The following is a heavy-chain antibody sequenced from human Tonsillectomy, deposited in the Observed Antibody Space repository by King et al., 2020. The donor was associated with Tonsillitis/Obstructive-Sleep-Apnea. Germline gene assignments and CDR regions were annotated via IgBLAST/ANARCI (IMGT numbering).Heavy chain of an antibody. CDR2: INTNTGNP. V-gene: IGHV7-4-1*02. Sequence: VQLVESGSELKKPGASVKVSCKASGYTFTSYAMNWVRQAPGQGLEWMGWINTNTGNPTYAQGFTGRFVFSLDNSVSTAFLQISSLKAEDTAVYYCARDRSYSQAYYYYVYMDVWGKGTTVTVSS. CDR1: GYTFTSYA. CDR3: ARDRSYSQAYYYYVYMDV. J-gene: IGHJ6*03. D-gene: IGHD2-21*01.